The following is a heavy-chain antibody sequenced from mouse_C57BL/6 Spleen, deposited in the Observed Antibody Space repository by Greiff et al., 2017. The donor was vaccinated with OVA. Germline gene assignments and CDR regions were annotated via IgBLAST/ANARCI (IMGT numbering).Heavy chain of an antibody. CDR1: GYTFTDYE. J-gene: IGHJ1*03. D-gene: IGHD1-1*01. Sequence: VKLMESGAELVRPGASVTLSCKASGYTFTDYEMHWVKQTPVHGLEWIGAIDPETGGTAYTQKFKGKAILTADKSSSTAYMELRSLTSEDSAVYYCTREVITTVVAPLGFDVWGTGTTVTVSS. V-gene: IGHV1-15*01. CDR3: TREVITTVVAPLGFDV. CDR2: IDPETGGT.